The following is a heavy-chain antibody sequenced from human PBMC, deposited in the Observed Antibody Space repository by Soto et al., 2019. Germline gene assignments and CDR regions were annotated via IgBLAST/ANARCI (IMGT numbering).Heavy chain of an antibody. Sequence: SMRHPCGAAEGTISTYAMRRVIQTPGKGLKWVSGISGSGDSTYYADSVKGRFTISRDNSKNTLFLHMNSLKSEDTGVYFCTTTGYYKAESAPVFDYWGQGALVTVSS. CDR2: ISGSGDST. CDR1: EGTISTYA. D-gene: IGHD1-26*01. V-gene: IGHV3-23*01. J-gene: IGHJ4*02. CDR3: TTTGYYKAESAPVFDY.